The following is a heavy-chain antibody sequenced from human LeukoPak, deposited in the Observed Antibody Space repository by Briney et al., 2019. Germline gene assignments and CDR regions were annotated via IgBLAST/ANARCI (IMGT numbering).Heavy chain of an antibody. J-gene: IGHJ6*03. CDR2: IYTSGTT. CDR3: ARGSGFYHYYYVDV. V-gene: IGHV4-4*07. CDR1: GGSISSYY. Sequence: KASETLSLTCTVSGGSISSYYWSWIRQPAGKGLEWIGRIYTSGTTNYNPSLKSRVTMSVDTSKNQFSLNLSSVTAADTAVYYCARGSGFYHYYYVDVWGKGTTVTVSS.